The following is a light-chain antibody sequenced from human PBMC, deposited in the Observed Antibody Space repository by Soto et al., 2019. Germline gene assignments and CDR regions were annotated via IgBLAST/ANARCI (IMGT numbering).Light chain of an antibody. CDR1: SSDVGGYNY. Sequence: QSVLTQPRSVSGSPGQSVTISCTGTSSDVGGYNYVSWYQQHPGKAPKLMIYDVSKRPSGVPDRFSGSKSGNTASLTISGLPAADAADSYCCSYAGSYTVFGGGTKLTVL. V-gene: IGLV2-11*01. J-gene: IGLJ3*02. CDR3: CSYAGSYTV. CDR2: DVS.